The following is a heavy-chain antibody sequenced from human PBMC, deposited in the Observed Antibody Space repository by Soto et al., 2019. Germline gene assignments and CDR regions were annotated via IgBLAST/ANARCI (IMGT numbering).Heavy chain of an antibody. CDR2: IIPIFGTA. CDR1: GGTFRNYA. J-gene: IGHJ5*02. D-gene: IGHD3-9*01. Sequence: ASVKVSCQASGGTFRNYAISWVRQAPGQGLEWMGGIIPIFGTANYAQKFQGRVTITADESTSTAYMELSSLRSEDTAVYYCARGSRSYDILTGYYRGYNWFDPWGQGTLVTVSS. V-gene: IGHV1-69*13. CDR3: ARGSRSYDILTGYYRGYNWFDP.